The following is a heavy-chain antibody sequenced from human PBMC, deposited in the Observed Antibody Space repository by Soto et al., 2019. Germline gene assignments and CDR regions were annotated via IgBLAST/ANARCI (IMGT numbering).Heavy chain of an antibody. CDR3: ATHTSGSRNGPHT. V-gene: IGHV4-39*01. D-gene: IGHD1-26*01. CDR1: GGSIKNTGAN. CDR2: VYYTGTT. J-gene: IGHJ5*02. Sequence: QLQLQESGPGLVKPSETLSLTCTVSGGSIKNTGANWGWVRQPPGKGLEWFGSVYYTGTTYYNPSLQSRVTISIDTSKNHYSLSVNSVAAADTAVYYCATHTSGSRNGPHTWGQGTLVTVSS.